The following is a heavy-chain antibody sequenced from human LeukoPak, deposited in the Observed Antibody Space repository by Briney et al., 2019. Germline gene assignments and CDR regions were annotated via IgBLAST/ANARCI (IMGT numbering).Heavy chain of an antibody. CDR3: ARGVAGSGSMPNY. D-gene: IGHD1-26*01. J-gene: IGHJ4*02. CDR2: LYYSGRT. CDR1: DGSISTHY. V-gene: IGHV4-59*11. Sequence: SETLSLTCTVADGSISTHYWMWIRQPPGKGLEWIGYLYYSGRTKYSSSPNSRVTISEDTSKNQASLKLKSMTAADTAVYYCARGVAGSGSMPNYWGQGTLVTVSS.